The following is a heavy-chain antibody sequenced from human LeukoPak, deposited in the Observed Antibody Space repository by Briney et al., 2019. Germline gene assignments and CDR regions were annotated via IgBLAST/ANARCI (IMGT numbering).Heavy chain of an antibody. J-gene: IGHJ4*02. CDR1: GFTFSNYW. V-gene: IGHV4-4*02. CDR3: ARGEYSSGCDY. CDR2: IYHSGST. D-gene: IGHD6-19*01. Sequence: GSLRLSCAASGFTFSNYWMSWVRQPPGKGLEWIGEIYHSGSTNYNPSLKSRVTISVDKSKNQFSLKLRSATAADTAVYYCARGEYSSGCDYWGQGTLVTVSS.